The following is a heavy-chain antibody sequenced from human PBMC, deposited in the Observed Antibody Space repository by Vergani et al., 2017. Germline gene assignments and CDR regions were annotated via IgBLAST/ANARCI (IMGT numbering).Heavy chain of an antibody. V-gene: IGHV3-30*18. Sequence: QVQLVESGGGVVQPGRSLRLSCAASGFTFSSYGMHWVRQAPGKGLEWVAVISYDGSNTYYADSVKGRFTISRDNSKNTLYLQMNSLRAEDTAVYYCAKEAGYYYYYYSMDVWGKGSTVTVSS. J-gene: IGHJ6*03. D-gene: IGHD3-10*01. CDR1: GFTFSSYG. CDR2: ISYDGSNT. CDR3: AKEAGYYYYYYSMDV.